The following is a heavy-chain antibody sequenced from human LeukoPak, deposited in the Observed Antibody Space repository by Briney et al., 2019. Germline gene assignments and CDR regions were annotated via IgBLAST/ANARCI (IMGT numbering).Heavy chain of an antibody. J-gene: IGHJ5*02. V-gene: IGHV4-61*01. CDR3: ARDLSWSGYLGSWFDP. CDR1: GDSVSSGNYY. D-gene: IGHD3-3*01. CDR2: IYYSGST. Sequence: SETLSLTCTVSGDSVSSGNYYWSWIRQPPGKGLEWIGYIYYSGSTNYNPSLKSRLTMSVDTSKNQFSLRLSSVTAADTAVYYCARDLSWSGYLGSWFDPWGQGTLVTVSS.